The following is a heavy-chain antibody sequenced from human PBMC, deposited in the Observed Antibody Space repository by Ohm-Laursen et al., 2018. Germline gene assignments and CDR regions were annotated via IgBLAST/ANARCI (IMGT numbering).Heavy chain of an antibody. CDR1: GFTFSDYY. Sequence: SLRLSCTASGFTFSDYYMSWIRRAPGKGLEWVSYISSSSTTIYYADSVKGRFTISRDNAKNSLYLQMNSLRAEDTAVYYCARDSSGSGGDSDYWGQGTLVTVSS. CDR2: ISSSSTTI. CDR3: ARDSSGSGGDSDY. V-gene: IGHV3-11*01. J-gene: IGHJ4*02. D-gene: IGHD3-10*01.